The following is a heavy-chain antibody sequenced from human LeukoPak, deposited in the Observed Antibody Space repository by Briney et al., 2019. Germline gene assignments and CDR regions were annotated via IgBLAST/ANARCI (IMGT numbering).Heavy chain of an antibody. CDR2: IKQDGSEN. V-gene: IGHV3-7*01. CDR3: ARDLGYSSSWYLLQYYYYGMDV. D-gene: IGHD6-13*01. CDR1: GFTFSSYW. J-gene: IGHJ6*02. Sequence: PGGSLRLSCAASGFTFSSYWMSWVRQAPGKGLEWVANIKQDGSENYYVDSVKGRFTISRDNAKNSLYLQMNSLRAEDTAVYYCARDLGYSSSWYLLQYYYYGMDVWGQGTTVTVSS.